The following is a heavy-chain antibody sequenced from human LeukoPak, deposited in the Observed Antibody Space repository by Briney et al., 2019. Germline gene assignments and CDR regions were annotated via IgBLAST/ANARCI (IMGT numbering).Heavy chain of an antibody. V-gene: IGHV1-69*13. CDR2: IIPIFGTA. CDR1: GGTFNSYA. CDR3: AREISGYCSGGSCSY. D-gene: IGHD2-15*01. J-gene: IGHJ4*02. Sequence: SVKVSCKASGGTFNSYAISWVRQAPGQGLEWMGGIIPIFGTANYAQKFQGRVTITADESTSTAYMELSSLRSEDTAVYYCAREISGYCSGGSCSYWGQGTLVTVSS.